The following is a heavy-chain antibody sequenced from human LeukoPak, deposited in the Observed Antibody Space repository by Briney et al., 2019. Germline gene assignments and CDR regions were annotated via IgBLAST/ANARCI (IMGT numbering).Heavy chain of an antibody. CDR3: ARDRCSGGSCYLNPFDY. Sequence: GRSLRLSCAASGFTFSSYAFHWVRQAPGKGLEWVGVISYDGNNKKYADSVKGRFTISRDNSKNTLYLQMNSRRDEDTAMYYCARDRCSGGSCYLNPFDYWGQGTLVTVSS. CDR2: ISYDGNNK. CDR1: GFTFSSYA. J-gene: IGHJ4*02. V-gene: IGHV3-30*01. D-gene: IGHD2-15*01.